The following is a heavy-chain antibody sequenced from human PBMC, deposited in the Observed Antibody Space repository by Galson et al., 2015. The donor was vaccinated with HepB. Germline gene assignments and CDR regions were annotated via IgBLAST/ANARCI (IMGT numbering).Heavy chain of an antibody. V-gene: IGHV1-3*01. CDR1: GYTFTSYA. D-gene: IGHD2-21*01. CDR2: INAGNGNT. Sequence: SVKVSCKASGYTFTSYAMHWVRQAPGQRLEWMGWINAGNGNTKYSQKFQGRVTITRDTSASTAYMELSSLRSEDTAVYYCVRGDCGGDCYRGNFDYWGQGTLVTVSS. J-gene: IGHJ4*02. CDR3: VRGDCGGDCYRGNFDY.